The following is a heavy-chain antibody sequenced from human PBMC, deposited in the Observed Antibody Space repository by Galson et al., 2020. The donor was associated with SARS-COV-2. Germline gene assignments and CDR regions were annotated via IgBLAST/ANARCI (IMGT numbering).Heavy chain of an antibody. CDR1: GFTFDDYA. V-gene: IGHV3-9*01. Sequence: SLQISCAASGFTFDDYAMHWVRQAPGQGLEWVSGISWNSGSIGYADSVKGRFTISRDNAKNSLYLQMNSLRAEDTALYYCTVTLTNFDYWGQGTLVTVSS. D-gene: IGHD4-17*01. J-gene: IGHJ4*02. CDR3: TVTLTNFDY. CDR2: ISWNSGSI.